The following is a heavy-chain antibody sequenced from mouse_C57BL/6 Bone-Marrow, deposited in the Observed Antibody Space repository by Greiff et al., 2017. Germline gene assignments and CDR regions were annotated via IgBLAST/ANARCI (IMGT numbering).Heavy chain of an antibody. V-gene: IGHV14-2*01. J-gene: IGHJ1*03. D-gene: IGHD1-1*01. CDR3: ARSAITTVGYFDV. CDR2: IDPEDGET. CDR1: GFNIKDYY. Sequence: EVKLVESGAELVKPGASVKLSCTASGFNIKDYYMHWVKQRTEQGLEWIGRIDPEDGETKYAPKFQGKATLTADTSSNTAYLQLSSLSSEDTAVYYCARSAITTVGYFDVWGTGTTVTVSS.